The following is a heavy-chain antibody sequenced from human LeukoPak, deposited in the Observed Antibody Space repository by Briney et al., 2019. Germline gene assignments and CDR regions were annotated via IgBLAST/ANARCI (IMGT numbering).Heavy chain of an antibody. CDR1: GFTFSSYE. D-gene: IGHD3-22*01. CDR2: ISSSGSTI. Sequence: PGGSLRLSCAASGFTFSSYEMNWVRQAPGKGLEWVSYISSSGSTIYYADSVKGRFTISRDNAKNSLYLQVNSLRAEDTAVYYCARDGGYSSGSTYYYDSSGYSTKYYYYGMDVWGQGTTVTVSS. J-gene: IGHJ6*02. CDR3: ARDGGYSSGSTYYYDSSGYSTKYYYYGMDV. V-gene: IGHV3-48*03.